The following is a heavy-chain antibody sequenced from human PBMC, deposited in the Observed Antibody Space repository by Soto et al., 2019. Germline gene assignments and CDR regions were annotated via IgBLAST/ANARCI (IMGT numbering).Heavy chain of an antibody. CDR3: ARDLEFRDGNISHLDY. CDR2: IIPIFGTP. J-gene: IGHJ4*02. V-gene: IGHV1-69*01. CDR1: GGTFRNHV. Sequence: QVPLVQSGAEVKKPGSSVKVSCKASGGTFRNHVFNWVRQAPGQGLEWMGGIIPIFGTPNYAQKFQGRVTITADASTNTVYLEVSSLRSQDTAVYYCARDLEFRDGNISHLDYWGQGTLVTVSS. D-gene: IGHD3-10*01.